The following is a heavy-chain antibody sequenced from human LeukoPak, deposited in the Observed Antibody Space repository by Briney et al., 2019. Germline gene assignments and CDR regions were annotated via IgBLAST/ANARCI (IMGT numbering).Heavy chain of an antibody. CDR1: GDSIRSSNYY. V-gene: IGHV4-39*07. Sequence: NPSETLSLSCLVSGDSIRSSNYYWSWIRQPPGKGLEWIGEINHSGSTNYNPSLKSRVTISVDPSKNQFSLKLSSVTAADTAVYYCARGPRINNGSGSCYFDYWGQGTLVTVSS. D-gene: IGHD3-10*01. J-gene: IGHJ4*02. CDR3: ARGPRINNGSGSCYFDY. CDR2: INHSGST.